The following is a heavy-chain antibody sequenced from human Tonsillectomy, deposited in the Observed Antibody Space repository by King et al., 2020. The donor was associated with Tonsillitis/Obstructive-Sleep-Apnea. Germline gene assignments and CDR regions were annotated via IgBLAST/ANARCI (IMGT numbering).Heavy chain of an antibody. V-gene: IGHV3-11*05. CDR2: ISSGSSYT. J-gene: IGHJ4*02. D-gene: IGHD2-2*02. Sequence: VQLVESGGGLVKPGGSLRLSCAASGFTFSDYYMSWIRQSPGKGQEWVSDISSGSSYTNYAESVKGRFTISRDNAKNSLYLQMNSLRDEDTAVYYCATHYTDTSPFDYWGRGTLVTVSS. CDR3: ATHYTDTSPFDY. CDR1: GFTFSDYY.